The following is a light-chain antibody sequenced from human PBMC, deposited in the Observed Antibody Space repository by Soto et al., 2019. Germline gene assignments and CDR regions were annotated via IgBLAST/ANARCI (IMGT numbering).Light chain of an antibody. CDR2: DAS. CDR1: QNVSTY. CDR3: QQRTNWLT. Sequence: EIVLTQSPATLSLSPGERATLSCRASQNVSTYLAWYQQKPGQAPRLLIYDASNRATGIPARFSGSGSATVFPLTISSLAPEDFAVYYCQQRTNWLTFGPGTKVDIK. V-gene: IGKV3-11*01. J-gene: IGKJ3*01.